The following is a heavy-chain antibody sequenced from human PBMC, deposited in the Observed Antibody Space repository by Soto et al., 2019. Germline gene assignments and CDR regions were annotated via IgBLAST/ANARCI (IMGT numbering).Heavy chain of an antibody. D-gene: IGHD4-17*01. CDR1: GYTFTSYG. V-gene: IGHV1-18*01. J-gene: IGHJ4*02. Sequence: QVQLVQSGAEVKKPGASVKVSCKASGYTFTSYGFSWVRQAPGQGLEWMGWISAYNGNTNYAQKLQGRXTXTXXTATSTAYMELRSLRSDDTAVYYCASGTTVETGNYWGQGTLVTVSS. CDR2: ISAYNGNT. CDR3: ASGTTVETGNY.